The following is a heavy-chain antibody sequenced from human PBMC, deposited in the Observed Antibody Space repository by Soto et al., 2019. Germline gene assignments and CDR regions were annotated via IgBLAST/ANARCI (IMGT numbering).Heavy chain of an antibody. Sequence: SETLSLTCTVSGGSISSGDYYWSWIRQPPGKGLEWIGYIYYSGSTYYNPSLKSRVTISVDTSKNQFSLKLSSVTAADTAVYYCARNSRGSGYFSHYYYYGMDVWGQGTTVT. D-gene: IGHD3-22*01. CDR1: GGSISSGDYY. CDR3: ARNSRGSGYFSHYYYYGMDV. V-gene: IGHV4-30-4*01. J-gene: IGHJ6*02. CDR2: IYYSGST.